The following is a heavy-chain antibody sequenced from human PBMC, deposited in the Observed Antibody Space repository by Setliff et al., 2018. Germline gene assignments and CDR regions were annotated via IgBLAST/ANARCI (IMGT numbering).Heavy chain of an antibody. V-gene: IGHV4-61*02. CDR2: IYTSGST. D-gene: IGHD3-10*01. CDR1: GGSISSGSYY. CDR3: ARGGLWFGELLWKYYYYGMDV. Sequence: SETLSLTCTVSGGSISSGSYYWSWIRQPAGKGLEWIGRIYTSGSTNYNPPLKSRVTISVDTSKNQFSLKLSSVTAADTAVYYRARGGLWFGELLWKYYYYGMDVWGQGTTVTVSS. J-gene: IGHJ6*02.